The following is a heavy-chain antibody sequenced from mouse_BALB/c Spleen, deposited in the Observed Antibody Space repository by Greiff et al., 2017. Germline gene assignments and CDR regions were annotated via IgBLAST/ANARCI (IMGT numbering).Heavy chain of an antibody. V-gene: IGHV5-6-3*01. CDR1: GFTFSSYG. CDR2: INSNGGST. Sequence: DVMLVESGGGLVQPGGSLKLSCAASGFTFSSYGMSWVRQTPDKRLELVATINSNGGSTYYPDSVKGRFTISRDNAKNTLYLQMSSLKSEDTAMYYCARAGGSTSSYEDCYAMEYWGQG. D-gene: IGHD1-1*01. J-gene: IGHJ4*01. CDR3: ARAGGSTSSYEDCYAMEY.